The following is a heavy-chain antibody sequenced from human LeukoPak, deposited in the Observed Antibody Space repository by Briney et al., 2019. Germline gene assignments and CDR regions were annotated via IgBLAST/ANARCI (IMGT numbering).Heavy chain of an antibody. J-gene: IGHJ6*02. CDR3: AKDIVGSMGSESYGMDV. V-gene: IGHV3-9*01. D-gene: IGHD3-10*01. CDR2: ISWNSGSI. CDR1: GFTFDDYA. Sequence: GGSLRLSCAASGFTFDDYAMHWVRQAPGKGLEWVSGISWNSGSIGYADSVKGRFTISRDNAKNSLYLQMNSLRAEDTALYYCAKDIVGSMGSESYGMDVWGQGTTVTVSS.